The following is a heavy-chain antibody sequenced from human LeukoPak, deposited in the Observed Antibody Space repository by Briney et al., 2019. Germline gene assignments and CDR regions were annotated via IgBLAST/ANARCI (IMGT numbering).Heavy chain of an antibody. CDR3: ARVWQLLGASDY. V-gene: IGHV3-21*01. D-gene: IGHD2-15*01. CDR1: GFTFSSYS. Sequence: GGSLRLSCAASGFTFSSYSMNWVRQAPGKGLEWVSSISSSSSYIYYADSVKGRFTISRDNAKNSLYLQMNSLRAEDTAVYYCARVWQLLGASDYWGQGTLVTVSS. CDR2: ISSSSSYI. J-gene: IGHJ4*02.